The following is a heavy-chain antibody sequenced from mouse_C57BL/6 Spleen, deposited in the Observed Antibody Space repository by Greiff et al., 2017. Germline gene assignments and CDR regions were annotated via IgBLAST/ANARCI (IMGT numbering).Heavy chain of an antibody. D-gene: IGHD1-1*01. CDR3: ARGGYYGSSYDY. CDR1: GYAFSSSW. V-gene: IGHV1-82*01. Sequence: VKLQESGPELVKPGASVKISCKASGYAFSSSWMNWVKQRPGKGLEWIGRIYPGDGDTNYNGKFKGKDTLTADKSSSTAYMQLSSLTSEDSAVYFCARGGYYGSSYDYWGQGTTLTVSS. CDR2: IYPGDGDT. J-gene: IGHJ2*01.